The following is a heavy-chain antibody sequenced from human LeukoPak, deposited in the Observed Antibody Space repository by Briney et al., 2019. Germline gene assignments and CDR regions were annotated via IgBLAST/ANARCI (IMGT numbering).Heavy chain of an antibody. CDR3: ARDFHGSGSSIDY. V-gene: IGHV3-33*01. D-gene: IGHD3-10*01. CDR2: IWYDGSNE. J-gene: IGHJ4*02. CDR1: GFTFSNYG. Sequence: PGGSLRLSCAASGFTFSNYGMHWVRQAPGKGLEWVAVIWYDGSNEYYADSVKGRFTISRDSSKNTLYLQMNSLRVEDTAVYYCARDFHGSGSSIDYWGQGTLVTVSS.